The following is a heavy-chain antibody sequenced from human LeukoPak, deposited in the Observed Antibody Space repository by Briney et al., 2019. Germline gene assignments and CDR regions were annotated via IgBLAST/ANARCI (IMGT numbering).Heavy chain of an antibody. CDR3: ARGGGDGYNGLDY. CDR1: GYRFTSYW. Sequence: GESLKIFCKASGYRFTSYWIGWVRQMPGKGLEWMGIIYPGDSDTGYSPSFQGQVTISADKSISTAYLQWSSLKASDTAMYYCARGGGDGYNGLDYWGQGTLVTVSS. CDR2: IYPGDSDT. V-gene: IGHV5-51*01. J-gene: IGHJ4*02. D-gene: IGHD5-24*01.